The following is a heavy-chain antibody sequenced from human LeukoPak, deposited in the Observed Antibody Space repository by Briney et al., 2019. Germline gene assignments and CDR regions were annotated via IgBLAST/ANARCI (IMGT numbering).Heavy chain of an antibody. V-gene: IGHV3-30-3*01. D-gene: IGHD1-26*01. CDR3: ARGRGSYLLRDAEYFQY. CDR1: GFTFSTYA. J-gene: IGHJ1*01. CDR2: ISYDGSNN. Sequence: GRSLRLSCAASGFTFSTYAMHWVRQAPGKGLEWVAIISYDGSNNFYADSVKGRFTISRDNSKNTLHLQMNSPRAEDTAVYYCARGRGSYLLRDAEYFQYWGQGTLVTVSS.